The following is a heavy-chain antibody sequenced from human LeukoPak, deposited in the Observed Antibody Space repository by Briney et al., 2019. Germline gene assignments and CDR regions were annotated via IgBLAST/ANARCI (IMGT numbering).Heavy chain of an antibody. Sequence: ASVNVSCKVSGYTLTELSMHWVRQAPGKGLEWMGGFDPEDGETIYAQKFQGRVTITTDESTSTAYMELSSLRSEDTAVYYCARSSTYCSSTSCRARGSYYYYMDVWGKGTTVTVSS. V-gene: IGHV1-24*01. CDR2: FDPEDGET. D-gene: IGHD2-2*01. CDR3: ARSSTYCSSTSCRARGSYYYYMDV. J-gene: IGHJ6*03. CDR1: GYTLTELS.